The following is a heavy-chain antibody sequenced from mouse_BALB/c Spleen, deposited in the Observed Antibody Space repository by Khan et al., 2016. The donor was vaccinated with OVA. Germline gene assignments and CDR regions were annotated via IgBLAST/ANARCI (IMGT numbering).Heavy chain of an antibody. CDR1: GYTFINYW. D-gene: IGHD1-1*01. Sequence: VQLQQSGAELAKPGASVKMSCKASGYTFINYWILWVKQRPGQGLEWIGYINPSTGYTEYNQNFKDKATLTADKSSSTAYMQLSRLTSEDSAVXYCARRGLRWDFDYWGQGTTLTVSS. CDR3: ARRGLRWDFDY. J-gene: IGHJ2*01. CDR2: INPSTGYT. V-gene: IGHV1-7*01.